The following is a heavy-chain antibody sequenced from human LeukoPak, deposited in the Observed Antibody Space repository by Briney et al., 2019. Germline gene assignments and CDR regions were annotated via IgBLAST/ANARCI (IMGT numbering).Heavy chain of an antibody. V-gene: IGHV7-4-1*02. CDR3: ARDRRPQYYYDSSGYYFDY. D-gene: IGHD3-22*01. J-gene: IGHJ4*02. CDR2: INTNTGNP. CDR1: GYTFTSYA. Sequence: GASVKVSCKASGYTFTSYAMNWVRQAPGQGLEWMGWINTNTGNPTYAQGFTGRFVFSLDTSVSTAYLQISSLKAEDTAVYYCARDRRPQYYYDSSGYYFDYWGQGTLVTVSS.